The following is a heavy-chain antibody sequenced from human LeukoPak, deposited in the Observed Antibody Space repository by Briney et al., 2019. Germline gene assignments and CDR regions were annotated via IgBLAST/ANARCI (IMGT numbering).Heavy chain of an antibody. CDR1: GFTFSSYE. CDR3: AKDPSTLTLTDDY. V-gene: IGHV3-48*03. CDR2: ISSSGSTI. J-gene: IGHJ4*02. Sequence: GGSLRLSCAASGFTFSSYEMNWVRQAPGKGLEWVSYISSSGSTIYYADSVKGRFTISRDNSKNTLYVQMNSLRAEDTAVYYCAKDPSTLTLTDDYWGQGTLVTVSS.